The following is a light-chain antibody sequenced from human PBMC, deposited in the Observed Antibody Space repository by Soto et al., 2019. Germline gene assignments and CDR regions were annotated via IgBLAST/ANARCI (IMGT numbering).Light chain of an antibody. CDR2: EFS. V-gene: IGLV2-8*01. CDR3: SSYTGSNNLV. J-gene: IGLJ1*01. CDR1: SEDVGGYND. Sequence: QSVLTQPPSASGSAGQSVTISCTGTSEDVGGYNDVSWYQQHPGKAPKVMIYEFSERPSGVPDRFSGSKSGNTASLTVSGLQAEDEADYYCSSYTGSNNLVFGTGTKLTVL.